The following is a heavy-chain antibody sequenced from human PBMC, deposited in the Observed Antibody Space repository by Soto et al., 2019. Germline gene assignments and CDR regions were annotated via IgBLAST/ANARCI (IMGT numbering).Heavy chain of an antibody. J-gene: IGHJ6*02. CDR1: GGSFSGYY. V-gene: IGHV4-34*01. CDR2: INHSGST. CDR3: ARFYYYYYGMDV. Sequence: PSETLSLTGAVYGGSFSGYYWSWIRQPPGKGLEWIGEINHSGSTNYNPSLKSRVTISVDTSKNQFSLKLSSVTAADTAVYYCARFYYYYYGMDVWGQGTTVTVSS.